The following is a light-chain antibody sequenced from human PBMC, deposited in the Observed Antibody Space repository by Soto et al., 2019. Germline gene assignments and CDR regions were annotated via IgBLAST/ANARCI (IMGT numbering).Light chain of an antibody. CDR3: ATWDDSLNGHWV. CDR2: NNN. V-gene: IGLV1-44*01. CDR1: SSNIGTNS. Sequence: QAVVTQPPSASGTPWQRVTISCSGSSSNIGTNSVNWYQQLPGAAPRLLIYNNNQRPSVVPDRFSGSKSGTSASLAISGLQSEDEADYYCATWDDSLNGHWVFGGGTKVTVL. J-gene: IGLJ3*02.